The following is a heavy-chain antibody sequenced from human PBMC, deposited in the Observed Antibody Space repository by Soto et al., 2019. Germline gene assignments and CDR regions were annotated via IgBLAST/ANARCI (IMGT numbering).Heavy chain of an antibody. D-gene: IGHD3-3*01. CDR3: ATELRYLEWFTRPDY. Sequence: EAQLVESGGGLVQPGGSPRLSCAASGFAFGSYAMNWVRQAPGKGLEWVSAVTSGGTTYYADSMGGRFTISRDNSKNTLYLQMNSLRAEDTAVYYCATELRYLEWFTRPDYWGQGTRVTVSS. CDR2: VTSGGTT. CDR1: GFAFGSYA. J-gene: IGHJ4*02. V-gene: IGHV3-23*04.